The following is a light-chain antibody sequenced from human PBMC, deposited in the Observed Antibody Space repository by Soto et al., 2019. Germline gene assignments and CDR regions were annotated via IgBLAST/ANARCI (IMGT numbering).Light chain of an antibody. V-gene: IGLV6-57*04. CDR1: SGSIASDY. Sequence: NFMLTQPHSVSESPGQTVTISCTRSSGSIASDYVQWYQQRPGSAPINVIFEDSQRPSGVPDRFSGSIDSSSNSASLTISRLATEDAAGYYRQSVDGKYVVFGGGTKLTVL. CDR2: EDS. J-gene: IGLJ2*01. CDR3: QSVDGKYVV.